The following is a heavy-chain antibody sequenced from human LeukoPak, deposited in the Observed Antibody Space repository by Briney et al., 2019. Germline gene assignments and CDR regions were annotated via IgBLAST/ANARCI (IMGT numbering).Heavy chain of an antibody. J-gene: IGHJ4*02. CDR2: ITSSGHIT. D-gene: IGHD1-1*01. CDR3: AREYNAGYYIDY. Sequence: GGSLRLSCAASRFTFSSYAMTWVRQAPGKGLQWISTITSSGHITYYAESVKGRFTISRDNSKNTLYVQMNSLRAEDTAVHYCAREYNAGYYIDYWGQGTLVTVSS. V-gene: IGHV3-23*01. CDR1: RFTFSSYA.